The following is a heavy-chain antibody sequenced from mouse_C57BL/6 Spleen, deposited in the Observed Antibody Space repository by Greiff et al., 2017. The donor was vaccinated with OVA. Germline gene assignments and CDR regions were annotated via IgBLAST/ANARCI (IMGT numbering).Heavy chain of an antibody. J-gene: IGHJ4*01. Sequence: EVKLVESGAELVRPGASVKLSCTASGFNIKDDYMHWVKQRPEQGLEWIGWIDPENGDTEYASKFQGKATITADTSSNTAYLQLSSLTSEDTAVYYCTTYDAMDYWGQGTSVTVSS. V-gene: IGHV14-4*01. CDR2: IDPENGDT. CDR1: GFNIKDDY. CDR3: TTYDAMDY.